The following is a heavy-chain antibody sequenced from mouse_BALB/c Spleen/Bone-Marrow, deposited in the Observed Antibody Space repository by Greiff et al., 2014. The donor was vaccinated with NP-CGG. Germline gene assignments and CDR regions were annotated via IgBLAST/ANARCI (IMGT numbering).Heavy chain of an antibody. J-gene: IGHJ4*01. CDR1: GYTFTSYI. CDR3: ARRWLPDAMDY. V-gene: IGHV1-14*01. CDR2: INPYNDGT. D-gene: IGHD2-3*01. Sequence: EVQLVESGPELVKPGASVKMSCKASGYTFTSYIMHWVKQKPGQGLEWIGYINPYNDGTKYNEKFKGKATLTSDKSSSTAYMELSSLTSEDSAVYYCARRWLPDAMDYWGQGTSVTVSS.